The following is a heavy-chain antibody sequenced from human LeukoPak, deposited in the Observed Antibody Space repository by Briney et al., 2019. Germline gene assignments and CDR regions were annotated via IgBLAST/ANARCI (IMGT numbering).Heavy chain of an antibody. V-gene: IGHV3-23*01. J-gene: IGHJ4*02. CDR2: ISGSGGST. CDR1: A. D-gene: IGHD6-19*01. CDR3: ATKTSVDAFFDY. Sequence: AMSWVRQAPGKGLEWVSAISGSGGSTYYADSVKGRFTISRDNSKNTLYLQMNSLRAEDTAVYYCATKTSVDAFFDYWGQGTLVTVSS.